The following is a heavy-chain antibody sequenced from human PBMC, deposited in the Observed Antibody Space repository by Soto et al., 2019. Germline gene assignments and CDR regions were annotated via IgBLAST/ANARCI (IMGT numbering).Heavy chain of an antibody. V-gene: IGHV3-30-3*01. CDR3: ARSLGMLLGLDY. J-gene: IGHJ4*02. CDR2: ISYDGSNK. D-gene: IGHD2-15*01. Sequence: PGGSLRLSCAASGFTFSSYAMHWVRQAPGKGLEWVAVISYDGSNKYYADSVKGRFTISRDNSKNTLYLQMNSLRAEDTAVYYCARSLGMLLGLDYWGQGTLVTVSS. CDR1: GFTFSSYA.